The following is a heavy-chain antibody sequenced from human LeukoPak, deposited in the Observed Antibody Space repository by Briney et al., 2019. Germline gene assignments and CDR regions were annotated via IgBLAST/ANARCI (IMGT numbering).Heavy chain of an antibody. CDR1: GGSFSGYY. CDR3: ARGKGCSGGSCYRVRGTYYYYYGMDV. V-gene: IGHV4-34*01. J-gene: IGHJ6*02. CDR2: INHSGST. D-gene: IGHD2-15*01. Sequence: SETLSLTCAVYGGSFSGYYWSWIRQPPGKGLEWIGEINHSGSTNYNPSLKSRVTISVDTSKNQFSLKLSSVTAADTAVYYCARGKGCSGGSCYRVRGTYYYYYGMDVWGQGTTVTVSS.